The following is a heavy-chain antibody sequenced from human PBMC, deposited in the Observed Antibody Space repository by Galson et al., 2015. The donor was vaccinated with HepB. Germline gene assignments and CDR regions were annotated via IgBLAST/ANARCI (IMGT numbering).Heavy chain of an antibody. D-gene: IGHD3-22*01. Sequence: SLRLSCAASEFSFSAYGMHWVRQAPGQGLEWVAVVWYDGNTKYYAASVKGRFTISRDNSKNTLYLQMNSLRAEDTAVYYCAREGRNYYDASGYYLFDHWGQGTLVTLSS. CDR1: EFSFSAYG. CDR3: AREGRNYYDASGYYLFDH. V-gene: IGHV3-33*08. CDR2: VWYDGNTK. J-gene: IGHJ4*02.